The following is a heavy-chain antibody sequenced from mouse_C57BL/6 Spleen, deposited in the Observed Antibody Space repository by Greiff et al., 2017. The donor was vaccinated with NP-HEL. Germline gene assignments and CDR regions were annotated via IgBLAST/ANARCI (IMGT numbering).Heavy chain of an antibody. V-gene: IGHV1-72*01. J-gene: IGHJ4*01. CDR2: IDPNSGGT. CDR3: ARGMVTTGYYYAMDY. D-gene: IGHD2-1*01. Sequence: QVHVKQPGAELVKPGASVKLSCKASGYTFTSYWMHWVKQRPGRGLEWIGRIDPNSGGTKYNEKFKSKATLTVDKPSSTAYMQLSSLTSEDSAVYYCARGMVTTGYYYAMDYWGQGTSVTVSS. CDR1: GYTFTSYW.